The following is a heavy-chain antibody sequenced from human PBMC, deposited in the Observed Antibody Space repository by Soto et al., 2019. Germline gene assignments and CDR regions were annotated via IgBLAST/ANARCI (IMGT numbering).Heavy chain of an antibody. Sequence: QVQLQESGPGLVKPSETLSVTCSVSGGSIRDYYWAWIRQPAGKGLEWIGRMYISGSSKSNPSLTSRVPLSADSSVNQFSLTLSSVTAADTAIYYCARMYNSGFYRPEGDYYFYGMDVWGQGTTVTVSS. CDR3: ARMYNSGFYRPEGDYYFYGMDV. V-gene: IGHV4-4*07. J-gene: IGHJ6*02. D-gene: IGHD5-12*01. CDR2: MYISGSS. CDR1: GGSIRDYY.